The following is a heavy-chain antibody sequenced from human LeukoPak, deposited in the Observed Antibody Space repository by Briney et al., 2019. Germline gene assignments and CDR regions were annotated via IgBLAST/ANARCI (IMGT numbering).Heavy chain of an antibody. D-gene: IGHD3-10*01. J-gene: IGHJ3*02. CDR1: GFTLSTYA. Sequence: GGSLRLSCAASGFTLSTYAMSWVRQTPGKGLEWVAATSSSDAGTYHADSVRGRFTISRDNSKNTLYLQMNSLRAEDAAVYYCAKDGITMVRGASDIWGQGTMVTVSS. V-gene: IGHV3-23*01. CDR2: TSSSDAGT. CDR3: AKDGITMVRGASDI.